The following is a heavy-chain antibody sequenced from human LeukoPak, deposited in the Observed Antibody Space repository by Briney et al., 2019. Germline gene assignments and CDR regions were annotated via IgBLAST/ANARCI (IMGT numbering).Heavy chain of an antibody. D-gene: IGHD3-10*01. CDR3: AREGYASGTRYGMDV. CDR1: GFTVTNNY. CDR2: IYAGGTT. J-gene: IGHJ6*02. V-gene: IGHV3-66*01. Sequence: GGSLRLSCAASGFTVTNNYMSWVRQAPGKGREWVSVIYAGGTTSYADSVKGRFTISRDSSKNTLYLQMNSLRAEDTAVYYCAREGYASGTRYGMDVWGQGTTVTVSS.